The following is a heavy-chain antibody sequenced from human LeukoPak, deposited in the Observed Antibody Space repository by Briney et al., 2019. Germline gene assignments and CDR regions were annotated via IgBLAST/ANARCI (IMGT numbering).Heavy chain of an antibody. CDR1: GHSFTTYW. J-gene: IGHJ3*02. Sequence: GESLKISCQGSGHSFTTYWIGWVRQMPGKGLEWMGIIYVGDSDTRYSPSFQGQVTISADKSISTAYLQWSSLKASDTAMYYCARPSKIRFLEWLSHDAFDIWGQGTMVTVSS. CDR2: IYVGDSDT. CDR3: ARPSKIRFLEWLSHDAFDI. V-gene: IGHV5-51*01. D-gene: IGHD3-3*01.